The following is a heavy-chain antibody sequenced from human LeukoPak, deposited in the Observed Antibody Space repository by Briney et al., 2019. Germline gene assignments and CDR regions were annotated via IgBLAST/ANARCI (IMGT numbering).Heavy chain of an antibody. V-gene: IGHV1-8*01. CDR3: ARGRPTNLNGIY. D-gene: IGHD1-1*01. J-gene: IGHJ4*02. CDR1: GYTFTSHH. CDR2: MNPESGNT. Sequence: ASVKVSCKASGYTFTSHHINWVRQATGQGFEWMGWMNPESGNTDFAQKFQGRFTMTWDTSLSTAYMELSSLTSEDTAVYYCARGRPTNLNGIYWAQGTLVSVSS.